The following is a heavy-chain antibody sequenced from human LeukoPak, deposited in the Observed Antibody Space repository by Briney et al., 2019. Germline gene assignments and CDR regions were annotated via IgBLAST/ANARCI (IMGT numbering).Heavy chain of an antibody. Sequence: PSETLSLTCTVSGGSIKSFYWSWIRQPAGKGLEWVGRVFSRGTTNYNPSLKSRVTVSLDTSKNQFSPRLSSVTAADTAVYYCGRRRGDWKVNWYDPWGQGTLVTVSS. D-gene: IGHD2-21*02. CDR1: GGSIKSFY. J-gene: IGHJ5*02. CDR3: GRRRGDWKVNWYDP. V-gene: IGHV4-4*07. CDR2: VFSRGTT.